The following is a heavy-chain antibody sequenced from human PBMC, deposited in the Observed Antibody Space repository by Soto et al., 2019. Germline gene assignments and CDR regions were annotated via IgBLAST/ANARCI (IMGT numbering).Heavy chain of an antibody. CDR1: GGTFTDYT. D-gene: IGHD1-26*01. Sequence: QVQLVHSGAEVKKPGSSVKVSCKASGGTFTDYTITWVRQAPGQGLEWMGRIIPVLDLSNYAQKFQGRVTITADKSTTTSYMELSGLTSEDTAVYYCAKKLGPSAFDLWGRGTLVTVSS. J-gene: IGHJ2*01. V-gene: IGHV1-69*02. CDR3: AKKLGPSAFDL. CDR2: IIPVLDLS.